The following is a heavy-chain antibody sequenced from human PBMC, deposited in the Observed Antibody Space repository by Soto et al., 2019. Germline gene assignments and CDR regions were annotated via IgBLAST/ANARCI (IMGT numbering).Heavy chain of an antibody. CDR1: GFTSDDYA. D-gene: IGHD6-19*01. Sequence: EVQLVESGGGLVQPGRSLRLSCVASGFTSDDYAMYWVRQAPGKGLEWVSGISWTSGNIHYADAVRGRCTISRDNAKNSLHLQMTSLRVEDTALYYCAKDAVARSYDNWIDSWGQGTLVIVSS. CDR3: AKDAVARSYDNWIDS. V-gene: IGHV3-9*02. J-gene: IGHJ5*01. CDR2: ISWTSGNI.